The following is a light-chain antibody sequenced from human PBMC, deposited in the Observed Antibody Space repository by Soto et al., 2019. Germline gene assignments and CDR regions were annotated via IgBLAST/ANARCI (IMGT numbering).Light chain of an antibody. CDR1: SYNIGNNY. Sequence: QSVLTQPPSVSAAPGQTVTISCSGSSYNIGNNYVSWYQQLPGTAPKLLIYDNNKRPSGIPDRFSGSKSGTSATLGITGLQTGDEADYYCGTWDSSLSAGVFGGGTKVTVL. CDR3: GTWDSSLSAGV. CDR2: DNN. J-gene: IGLJ3*02. V-gene: IGLV1-51*01.